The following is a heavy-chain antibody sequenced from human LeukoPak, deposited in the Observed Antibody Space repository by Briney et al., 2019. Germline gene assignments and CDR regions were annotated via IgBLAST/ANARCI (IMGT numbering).Heavy chain of an antibody. CDR2: INPSGGST. V-gene: IGHV1-46*01. D-gene: IGHD2-15*01. Sequence: ASVKVSCKASGYTFTSYYMHWVRQAPGQGLEWMGIINPSGGSTSYAQKFQGRVTMTRDMSTSTVYMELSSLRSEDTAVYYCARSEDCSGGSCRQYYFDYWGQGTLVTVSS. J-gene: IGHJ4*02. CDR3: ARSEDCSGGSCRQYYFDY. CDR1: GYTFTSYY.